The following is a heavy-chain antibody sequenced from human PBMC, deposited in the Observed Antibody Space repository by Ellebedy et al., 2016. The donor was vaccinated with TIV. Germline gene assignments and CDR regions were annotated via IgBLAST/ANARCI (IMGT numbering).Heavy chain of an antibody. CDR1: GFTFSNNA. CDR3: ASDPWGVGPAFGI. J-gene: IGHJ3*02. V-gene: IGHV3-23*01. CDR2: ITNSGTST. Sequence: GESLKISCAASGFTFSNNAISWVRQAPGKGLEWISAITNSGTSTYYADSVKGRFTISRDNSKNTLYLQMDSLRAEDTGIYHCASDPWGVGPAFGIWGQGTMVTVSS. D-gene: IGHD3-16*01.